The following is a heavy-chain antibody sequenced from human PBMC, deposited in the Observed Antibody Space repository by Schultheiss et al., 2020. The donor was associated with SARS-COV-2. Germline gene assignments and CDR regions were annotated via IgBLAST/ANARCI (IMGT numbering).Heavy chain of an antibody. Sequence: SETLSLTCTVSGGSISSGGYYWSWIRQHPGKGLEWIGYIYYSGSTYYNPSLKSRVTISVDTSKNQFSLKLSSVTAADTAVYYCARGLEGYGSGSYFGFDYWGQGTLVTVSS. V-gene: IGHV4-31*03. CDR1: GGSISSGGYY. CDR2: IYYSGST. CDR3: ARGLEGYGSGSYFGFDY. J-gene: IGHJ4*02. D-gene: IGHD3-10*01.